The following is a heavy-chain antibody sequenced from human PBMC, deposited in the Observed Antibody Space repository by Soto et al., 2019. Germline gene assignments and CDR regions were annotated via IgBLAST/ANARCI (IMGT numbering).Heavy chain of an antibody. J-gene: IGHJ4*02. D-gene: IGHD2-21*02. V-gene: IGHV1-3*01. CDR2: INAGNGKT. CDR3: ARAGQSCGGDCYATHFDY. CDR1: GYTFTTYP. Sequence: QVQLVQSGAEVKKPGASVKVSCEASGYTFTTYPIHWVRQAPGQRLEWMGWINAGNGKTKYSQNFQGRVTMTRDTSASIAYMELSSLRSEDTAVYYCARAGQSCGGDCYATHFDYWGQGTLVTVSS.